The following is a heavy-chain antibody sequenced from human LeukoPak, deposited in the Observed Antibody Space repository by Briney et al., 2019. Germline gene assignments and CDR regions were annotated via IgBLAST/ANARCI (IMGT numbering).Heavy chain of an antibody. CDR1: GFTFSSYG. CDR2: INGYGSIT. D-gene: IGHD4-17*01. CDR3: ARDDPTVTTGPPVGS. V-gene: IGHV3-74*01. Sequence: GGSLRLSCAASGFTFSSYGMHWVRQAPGKGLEWVSCINGYGSITNYADSVKGRFTISRDNAKNTLYLQMNSLRVEDTAVYYCARDDPTVTTGPPVGSWGQGTLVTVSP. J-gene: IGHJ4*02.